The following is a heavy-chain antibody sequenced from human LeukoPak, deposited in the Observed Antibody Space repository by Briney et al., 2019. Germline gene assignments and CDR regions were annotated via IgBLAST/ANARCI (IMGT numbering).Heavy chain of an antibody. CDR2: ISSSSSYI. Sequence: GGSLRLSCAASGFTFSSYSMNWVRQAPGKGLEWVSSISSSSSYIYYADSVKGRFTISRDNAKNSLYLQMNSLRAEDTAVYYCARGKEVDWFDPWSQGTLVTVSS. J-gene: IGHJ5*02. CDR3: ARGKEVDWFDP. CDR1: GFTFSSYS. D-gene: IGHD1-26*01. V-gene: IGHV3-21*01.